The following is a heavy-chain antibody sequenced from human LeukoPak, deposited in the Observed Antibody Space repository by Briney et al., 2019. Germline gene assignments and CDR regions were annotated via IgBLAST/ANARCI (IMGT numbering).Heavy chain of an antibody. CDR2: INPSGGST. CDR3: ARSTLSGRYYFDS. D-gene: IGHD1-14*01. Sequence: ASVKVSCKASGYTLTSYYMHWMRQAPGQGLEWMGIINPSGGSTSYEQKFQGRVTMTRDTSTSTVYMELSSLRSEDTAVYYCARSTLSGRYYFDSWGQGTLVTVSS. V-gene: IGHV1-46*01. CDR1: GYTLTSYY. J-gene: IGHJ4*02.